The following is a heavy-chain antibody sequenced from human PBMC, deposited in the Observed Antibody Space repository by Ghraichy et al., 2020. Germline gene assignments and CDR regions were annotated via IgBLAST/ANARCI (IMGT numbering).Heavy chain of an antibody. V-gene: IGHV3-23*01. CDR2: ISGSGGST. J-gene: IGHJ4*02. CDR1: GFTFSSYA. D-gene: IGHD3-10*01. CDR3: AKVPVLLWFREPTNY. Sequence: GGSLRLSCAASGFTFSSYAISWVRQAPGKGLEWVSAISGSGGSTYYADSVKGRFTISRDNSKNTLYLQMNSLRAEDTAVYYCAKVPVLLWFREPTNYWGQGTLVTVSS.